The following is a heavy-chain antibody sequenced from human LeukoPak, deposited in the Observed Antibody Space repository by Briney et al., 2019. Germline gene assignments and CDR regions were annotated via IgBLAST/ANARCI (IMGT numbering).Heavy chain of an antibody. CDR1: GFTFSSYR. CDR3: ARDLMVRGVVDY. V-gene: IGHV3-48*01. J-gene: IGHJ4*02. Sequence: PGGSLRLSCAASGFTFSSYRMNWVRQAPGKGLEWVSYISSSSTIYHADSVKGRFTISRDNAKNSLYLQMNSLRAEDTAVYYCARDLMVRGVVDYWGQGTLVTVSS. D-gene: IGHD3-10*01. CDR2: ISSSSTI.